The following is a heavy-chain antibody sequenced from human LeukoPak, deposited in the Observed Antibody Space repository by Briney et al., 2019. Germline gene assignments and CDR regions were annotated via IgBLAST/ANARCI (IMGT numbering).Heavy chain of an antibody. J-gene: IGHJ3*02. D-gene: IGHD3-10*01. CDR3: ARHYYGSGSSDAFDI. V-gene: IGHV4-59*08. CDR1: GDFINTYY. Sequence: PSETLSLTCTVSGDFINTYYWTWIRQPPGRGLEWIGYIYYNGNTKYNPSLKSRVTISVDMSKNQFSLKLSSVTAADTAVYYCARHYYGSGSSDAFDIWGQGTMVTVSS. CDR2: IYYNGNT.